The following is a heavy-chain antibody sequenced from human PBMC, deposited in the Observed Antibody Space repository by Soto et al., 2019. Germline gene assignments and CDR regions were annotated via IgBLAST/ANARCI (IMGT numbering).Heavy chain of an antibody. CDR3: AKASGQSCTNGVCYYFDY. Sequence: GGSLRLSCAASGFTFRNYAMSWVRQAPGKGLEWVSAIGGSGASTYYADSVKGRFTISRDNSKNTLYLQMNSLRAEDTAVYYCAKASGQSCTNGVCYYFDYWGQGTLVTVSS. J-gene: IGHJ4*02. D-gene: IGHD2-8*01. V-gene: IGHV3-23*01. CDR1: GFTFRNYA. CDR2: IGGSGAST.